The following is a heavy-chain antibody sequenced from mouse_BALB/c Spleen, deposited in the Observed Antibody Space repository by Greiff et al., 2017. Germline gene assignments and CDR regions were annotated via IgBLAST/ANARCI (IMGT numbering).Heavy chain of an antibody. CDR3: ARDYRYYFDY. V-gene: IGHV5-17*02. J-gene: IGHJ2*01. CDR2: ISSGSSTI. CDR1: GFTFSSFG. D-gene: IGHD2-14*01. Sequence: EVKLMESGGGLVQPGGSRKLSCAASGFTFSSFGMHWVRQAPEKGLEWVAYISSGSSTIYYADTVKGRFTISRDNPKNTLFLQMTSLRSEDTAMYYCARDYRYYFDYWGQGTTLTVSS.